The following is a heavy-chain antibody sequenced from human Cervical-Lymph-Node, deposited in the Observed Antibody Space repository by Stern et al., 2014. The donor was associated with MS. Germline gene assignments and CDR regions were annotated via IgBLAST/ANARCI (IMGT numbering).Heavy chain of an antibody. CDR3: ARISDYGDYLFFDY. Sequence: QVTLKESGPVLVKPTETLTLTCTVSGFSLSNARMGVSWIRQPPGKALEWLAHIFFNDEKSYSTSLKSRLTISKDTSKSQGVLTMTNIDPVDTATYYCARISDYGDYLFFDYWGQGTLVTVSS. V-gene: IGHV2-26*01. J-gene: IGHJ4*02. CDR1: GFSLSNARMG. D-gene: IGHD4-17*01. CDR2: IFFNDEK.